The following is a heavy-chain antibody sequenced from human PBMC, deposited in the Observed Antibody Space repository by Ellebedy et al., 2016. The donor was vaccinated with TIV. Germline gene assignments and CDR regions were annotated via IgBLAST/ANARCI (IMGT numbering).Heavy chain of an antibody. D-gene: IGHD2/OR15-2a*01. Sequence: GESLKISCAASGFTFGIYGMHWVRQAPGKGLEWVALISYDGSNKYYADSVKGRFTISRDNSKNTLYLQMSSLRAEDTAVYYCARGVLSGYWGQGTLVTVSS. CDR1: GFTFGIYG. CDR2: ISYDGSNK. J-gene: IGHJ4*02. CDR3: ARGVLSGY. V-gene: IGHV3-30*03.